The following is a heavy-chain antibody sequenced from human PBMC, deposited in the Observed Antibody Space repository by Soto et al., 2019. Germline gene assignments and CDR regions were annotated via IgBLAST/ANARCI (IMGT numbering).Heavy chain of an antibody. V-gene: IGHV4-34*01. CDR3: ARGPIKKGSGYYFTPSPPFDY. D-gene: IGHD3-3*01. J-gene: IGHJ4*02. CDR1: GGSFSGYY. CDR2: INHSGST. Sequence: SETLSLTCAVYGGSFSGYYWIWIRQPPGKGLEWIGEINHSGSTNYNPSLKSRVTISVDTSKNQFSLKLSSVTAADTAVYYCARGPIKKGSGYYFTPSPPFDYWGQGTLVTVSS.